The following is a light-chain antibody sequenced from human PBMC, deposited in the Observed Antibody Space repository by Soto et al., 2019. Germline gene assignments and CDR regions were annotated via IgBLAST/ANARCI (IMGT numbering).Light chain of an antibody. Sequence: QSVLTQPPSASGTPGQRVTISCSGSSFNIASNPVYWYQQVPGTAPKLIIYNNNQRPSGVPDRFSGSKSGTSASLAIGGLRSEDEAEYYCAAWDDSLNVVFGGGTKLTVL. J-gene: IGLJ2*01. CDR3: AAWDDSLNVV. CDR2: NNN. V-gene: IGLV1-47*02. CDR1: SFNIASNP.